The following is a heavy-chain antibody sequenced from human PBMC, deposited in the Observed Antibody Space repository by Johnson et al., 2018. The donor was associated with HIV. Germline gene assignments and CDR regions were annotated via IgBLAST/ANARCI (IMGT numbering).Heavy chain of an antibody. J-gene: IGHJ3*02. D-gene: IGHD6-13*01. Sequence: QVQLVESGGGLVQPGGSLRLSCAASGFTFSSYGMHWVRQAPGKGLEWVAVISYDGSNKYYADSVMGRFTISRDNSQNTLYLQMNSLRAGDTAVYYCARDGGIAATDAFDIWGQGTMVTVSS. CDR2: ISYDGSNK. CDR3: ARDGGIAATDAFDI. CDR1: GFTFSSYG. V-gene: IGHV3-30*03.